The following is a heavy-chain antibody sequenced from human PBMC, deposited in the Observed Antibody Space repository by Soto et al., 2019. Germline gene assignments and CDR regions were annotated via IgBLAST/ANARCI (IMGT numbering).Heavy chain of an antibody. D-gene: IGHD2-15*01. V-gene: IGHV3-7*01. CDR3: ARVRYCSGGSCYYFDY. Sequence: SGGSRRLSCAASGFTFSSYWMSWVRQAPGKGLEWVANIKQDGSEKYYVDSVKGRFTISRDNAKNSLYLQMNSLRAEDTAVYYCARVRYCSGGSCYYFDYWGQGTLVTVSS. J-gene: IGHJ4*02. CDR1: GFTFSSYW. CDR2: IKQDGSEK.